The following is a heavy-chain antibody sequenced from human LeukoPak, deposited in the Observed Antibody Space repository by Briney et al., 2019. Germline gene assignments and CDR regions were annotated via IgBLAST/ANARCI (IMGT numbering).Heavy chain of an antibody. D-gene: IGHD5-12*01. V-gene: IGHV4-59*01. CDR2: IYYSGST. CDR3: ASCSSGYYSRHDY. Sequence: SETLSLTCTVSGGSISSYYWSWIRQPPGKGLEWIGYIYYSGSTNYNPSLKSRVTISVDTSKNQFSLKLSSVSAADTPVYYCASCSSGYYSRHDYWGQGTLVTVSS. CDR1: GGSISSYY. J-gene: IGHJ4*02.